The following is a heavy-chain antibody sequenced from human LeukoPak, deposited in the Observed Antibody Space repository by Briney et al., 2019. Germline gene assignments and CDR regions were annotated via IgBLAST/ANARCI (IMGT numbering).Heavy chain of an antibody. D-gene: IGHD5-18*01. CDR1: GFTFSSYG. Sequence: PGGSLRLSCAASGFTFSSYGMHWVRHAPGKGLEWVAFIRYDGSNKYYADSVKGRFNISRDNSKNPLYLQMNSLRAEDTAVYYCAKNSGYSYGSYFDYWGQGTLVTVSS. J-gene: IGHJ4*02. CDR3: AKNSGYSYGSYFDY. V-gene: IGHV3-30*02. CDR2: IRYDGSNK.